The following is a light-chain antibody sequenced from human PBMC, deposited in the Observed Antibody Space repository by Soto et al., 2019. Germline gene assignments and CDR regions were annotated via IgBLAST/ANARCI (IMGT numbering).Light chain of an antibody. CDR2: RAS. CDR3: QHYNSYSEA. V-gene: IGKV1-5*03. J-gene: IGKJ1*01. CDR1: QSISSW. Sequence: DIQMTQSPSSLSASVGDRVTMTCRASQSISSWLAWYQQKPGRLPRLLIYRASTLKSGVPSRFSGSGSGTEFTLTISSLQPDDFATYYCQHYNSYSEAFGQGTKVDIK.